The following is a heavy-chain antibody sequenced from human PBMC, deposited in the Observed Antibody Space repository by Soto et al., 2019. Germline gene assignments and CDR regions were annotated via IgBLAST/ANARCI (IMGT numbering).Heavy chain of an antibody. D-gene: IGHD2-2*01. CDR3: YIVVVTAADGEV. CDR2: ISKDGSNK. Sequence: GGSLRLSCAASGFTFSSYGMHWVRQAPGKGLEWVAVISKDGSNKYYADSVKGRFTISRDNSKNTVYLQMNSLRAEDTAVYYCYIVVVTAADGEVWGQGTTVTVSS. CDR1: GFTFSSYG. V-gene: IGHV3-30*03. J-gene: IGHJ6*02.